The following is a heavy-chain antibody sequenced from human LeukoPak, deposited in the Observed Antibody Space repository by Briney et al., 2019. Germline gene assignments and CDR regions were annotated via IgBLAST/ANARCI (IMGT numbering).Heavy chain of an antibody. D-gene: IGHD3-10*01. CDR3: ARDEDGSLLWFGRGSYYYYGMDV. J-gene: IGHJ6*02. CDR1: GYTFTSYY. CDR2: INPSGGST. V-gene: IGHV1-46*01. Sequence: ASVKVSCKASGYTFTSYYMHWVRQAPGQGLEWMGIINPSGGSTSYAQKFQGRVTMTRDTSTSTVYMELSSLRSEDTAVYYCARDEDGSLLWFGRGSYYYYGMDVWGQGTLVTVSS.